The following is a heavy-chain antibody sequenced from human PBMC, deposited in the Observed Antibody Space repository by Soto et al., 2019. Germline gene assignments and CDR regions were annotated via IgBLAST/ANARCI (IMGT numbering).Heavy chain of an antibody. CDR3: ASHCSSASCYLPAFDY. J-gene: IGHJ4*02. V-gene: IGHV4-39*01. CDR1: GDSIGSSSYY. Sequence: SETLSLTCTVSGDSIGSSSYYWGWIRQPPGKGLEWIGSIYYSGNTFYNPSLKSRVTISVVTSMNQFSLKLNSVTAADTAVYYCASHCSSASCYLPAFDYWGQGTLVTVSS. D-gene: IGHD2-2*01. CDR2: IYYSGNT.